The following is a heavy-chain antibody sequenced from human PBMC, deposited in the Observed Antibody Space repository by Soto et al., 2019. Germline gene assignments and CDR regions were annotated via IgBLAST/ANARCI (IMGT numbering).Heavy chain of an antibody. Sequence: TGGSLRLSCAASGFTFSSYGMHWVRQAPGKGLEWVAVISYDGSNKYYADSVKGRFTISRDNSKNTLYLQMNSLRAEDTAVYYCAKAGGYDFWSGYPRQYYYYMDVWGKGTTVTVSS. D-gene: IGHD3-3*01. CDR3: AKAGGYDFWSGYPRQYYYYMDV. CDR1: GFTFSSYG. CDR2: ISYDGSNK. V-gene: IGHV3-30*18. J-gene: IGHJ6*03.